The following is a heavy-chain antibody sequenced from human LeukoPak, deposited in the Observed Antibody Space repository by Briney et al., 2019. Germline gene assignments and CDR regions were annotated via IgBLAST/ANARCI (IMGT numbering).Heavy chain of an antibody. Sequence: ASVKVSCKASGYTFTGYYMHWVRQAPGQGLEWMGWINPNSGGTNYAQKFQGRVTMTRDTSISTAYMELSRLRSEDTAVYYCASEEIVVVPAALRNWFDPWGQGTLVTVSS. V-gene: IGHV1-2*02. D-gene: IGHD2-2*01. CDR2: INPNSGGT. J-gene: IGHJ5*02. CDR3: ASEEIVVVPAALRNWFDP. CDR1: GYTFTGYY.